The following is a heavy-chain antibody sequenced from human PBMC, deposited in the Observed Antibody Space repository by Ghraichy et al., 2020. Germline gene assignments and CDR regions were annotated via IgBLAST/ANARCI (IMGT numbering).Heavy chain of an antibody. Sequence: GGSLRLSCAASGFTFSSYSMNWVRQAPGKGLEWVSSISSSSSYIYYADSVKGRFTISRDNAKNSLYLQMNSLRAEDTAVYYCAGHVLRYFDWLYCDYMDVWGKGTTVTVSS. J-gene: IGHJ6*03. CDR2: ISSSSSYI. V-gene: IGHV3-21*01. CDR3: AGHVLRYFDWLYCDYMDV. CDR1: GFTFSSYS. D-gene: IGHD3-9*01.